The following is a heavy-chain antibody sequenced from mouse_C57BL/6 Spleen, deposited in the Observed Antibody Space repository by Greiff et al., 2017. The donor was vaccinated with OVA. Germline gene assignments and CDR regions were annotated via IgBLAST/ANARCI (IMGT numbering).Heavy chain of an antibody. J-gene: IGHJ4*01. V-gene: IGHV3-6*01. CDR2: ISYDGSN. Sequence: EVKLMESGPGLVKPSQSLSLTCSVTGYSITSGYYWNWIRQFPGNKLEWMGYISYDGSNNYNPSLKNRISITRDTSKNQFFLKLNSVTTEDTATYYCASPLDGYYAMDYWGQGTSVTVSS. CDR3: ASPLDGYYAMDY. D-gene: IGHD2-3*01. CDR1: GYSITSGYY.